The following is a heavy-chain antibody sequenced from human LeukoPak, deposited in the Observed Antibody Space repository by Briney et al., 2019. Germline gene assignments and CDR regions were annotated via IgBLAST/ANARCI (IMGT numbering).Heavy chain of an antibody. J-gene: IGHJ3*02. Sequence: ASVKVSCKVSGYTFTSYAMNWVRQAPGQGLEWMGWINTNTGNPTYAQGFTGRFVFSLDTSVSTAYLQISSLKAEDTAVYYCAGENTRSGSYLAAFDIWGQGTMVTVSS. D-gene: IGHD1-26*01. CDR2: INTNTGNP. CDR1: GYTFTSYA. CDR3: AGENTRSGSYLAAFDI. V-gene: IGHV7-4-1*02.